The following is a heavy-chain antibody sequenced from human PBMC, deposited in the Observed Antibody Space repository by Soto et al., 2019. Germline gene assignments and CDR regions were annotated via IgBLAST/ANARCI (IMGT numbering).Heavy chain of an antibody. Sequence: GGSLRLSCVASRFSFNTFAISWVRQAPWKGLEWVSSINAGGVNTYYADSVNGRFTVSRDNSKNTLHLQMDNLRAEDTAIYYWAKDSYNDFWAGHYYHLDSWGQGTQVTVSS. D-gene: IGHD3-3*01. CDR2: INAGGVNT. CDR1: RFSFNTFA. CDR3: AKDSYNDFWAGHYYHLDS. J-gene: IGHJ4*02. V-gene: IGHV3-23*01.